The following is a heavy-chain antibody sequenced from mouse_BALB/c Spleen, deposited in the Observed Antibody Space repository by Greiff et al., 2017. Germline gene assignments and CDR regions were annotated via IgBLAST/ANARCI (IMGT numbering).Heavy chain of an antibody. V-gene: IGHV14-3*02. J-gene: IGHJ3*01. Sequence: EVMLVESGAELVKPGASVKLSCTASGFNIKDTYMHWVKQRPEQGLEWIGRIDPANGNTKYDPKFQGKATITADTSSNTAYLQLSSLTSEDTAVYYCAYRAWFAYWGQGTLVTVSA. CDR3: AYRAWFAY. D-gene: IGHD2-14*01. CDR2: IDPANGNT. CDR1: GFNIKDTY.